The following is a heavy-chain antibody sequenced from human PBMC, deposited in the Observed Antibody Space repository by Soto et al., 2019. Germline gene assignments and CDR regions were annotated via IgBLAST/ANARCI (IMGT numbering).Heavy chain of an antibody. CDR2: IIPILGIA. J-gene: IGHJ5*02. CDR1: GGTFSSYT. V-gene: IGHV1-69*02. Sequence: GASVKVSCKASGGTFSSYTISWVRQAPGQGLEWMGRIIPILGIANYAQKFQGRVTITADKSTSTAYMELSSLRSEDTAVYYCARVLNDILTGLNWFDPWGQGTLVTVSS. CDR3: ARVLNDILTGLNWFDP. D-gene: IGHD3-9*01.